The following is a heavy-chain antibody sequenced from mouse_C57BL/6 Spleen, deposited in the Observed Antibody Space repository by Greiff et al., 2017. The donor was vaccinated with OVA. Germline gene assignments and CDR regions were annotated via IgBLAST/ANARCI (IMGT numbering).Heavy chain of an antibody. Sequence: EVMLVESGGGLVKPGGSLKLSCAASGFTFSDYGMHWVRQAPEKGLEWVAYISSGSSTIYYAATVKGRFTISRDNAKNTLFLQLTSLRSEDTAMYYCATYDSFAYWGQGTLVTVSA. D-gene: IGHD2-4*01. CDR2: ISSGSSTI. CDR1: GFTFSDYG. V-gene: IGHV5-17*01. J-gene: IGHJ3*01. CDR3: ATYDSFAY.